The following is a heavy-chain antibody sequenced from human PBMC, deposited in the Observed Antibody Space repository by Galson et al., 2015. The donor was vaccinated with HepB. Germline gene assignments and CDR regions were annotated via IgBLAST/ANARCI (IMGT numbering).Heavy chain of an antibody. V-gene: IGHV6-1*01. CDR3: ATDRIRWSGGWFDP. D-gene: IGHD4-23*01. J-gene: IGHJ5*02. CDR1: GDSVSCNSAA. CDR2: TYYRSKWYN. Sequence: CAISGDSVSCNSAAWNWIRQSPSRGLEWLGRTYYRSKWYNDYAVSVKSRITINPDTSKNQFSLQLNSVTPEDTAVYYCATDRIRWSGGWFDPWGQGTLVTVSS.